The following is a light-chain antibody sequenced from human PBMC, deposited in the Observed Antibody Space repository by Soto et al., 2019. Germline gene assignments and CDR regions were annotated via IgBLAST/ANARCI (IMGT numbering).Light chain of an antibody. CDR1: QSSSSW. CDR3: QQYNSYSYT. CDR2: DAS. J-gene: IGKJ2*01. Sequence: DIQMTQSPSTLSASVGDRVTITCRASQSSSSWLAWYPQKPGKAPKFLIYDASSLESGVPSRFSGSGSGTEFTLTISSLQPDDLATDYCQQYNSYSYTFGQGTKLEIK. V-gene: IGKV1-5*01.